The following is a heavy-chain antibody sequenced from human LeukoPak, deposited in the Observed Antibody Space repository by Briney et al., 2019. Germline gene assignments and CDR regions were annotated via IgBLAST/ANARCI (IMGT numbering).Heavy chain of an antibody. Sequence: GGSLRLSCAASGFTFDDYGMSWVRQAPGKGLEWVSDINWNGGRTDYADSVKGRFTISRDNSKNTLYLQMNSLRAEDTAVYYCAKNPSGSNKFDAFDIWGQGTMVTVSS. J-gene: IGHJ3*02. CDR1: GFTFDDYG. V-gene: IGHV3-20*04. CDR3: AKNPSGSNKFDAFDI. CDR2: INWNGGRT.